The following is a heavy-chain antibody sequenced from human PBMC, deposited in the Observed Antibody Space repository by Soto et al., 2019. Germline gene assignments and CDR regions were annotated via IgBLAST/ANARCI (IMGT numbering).Heavy chain of an antibody. Sequence: SVKVSCKASGGTFSSYTISWVRQAPGQGLEWMGRIIPILGIANYAQKFQGRVTITADKSTSTAYMELSSLRSEDTAVYYCARVGSYSSSWTSFDPWGQGTLVTVSS. CDR3: ARVGSYSSSWTSFDP. J-gene: IGHJ5*02. D-gene: IGHD6-13*01. V-gene: IGHV1-69*02. CDR1: GGTFSSYT. CDR2: IIPILGIA.